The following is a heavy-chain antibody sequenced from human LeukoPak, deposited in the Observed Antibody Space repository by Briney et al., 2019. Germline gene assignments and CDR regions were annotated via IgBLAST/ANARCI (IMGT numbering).Heavy chain of an antibody. J-gene: IGHJ3*02. CDR3: ARVDQYYYGSGSNQNAFDI. CDR2: IIPIFGTA. D-gene: IGHD3-10*01. CDR1: GYTFTSYY. Sequence: ASVKVSCKASGYTFTSYYMHWVRQAPGQGLEWMGGIIPIFGTANYAQKFRGRVTITADKSTSTAYMELSSLRSEDTAVYYCARVDQYYYGSGSNQNAFDIWGQGTMVTVSS. V-gene: IGHV1-69*06.